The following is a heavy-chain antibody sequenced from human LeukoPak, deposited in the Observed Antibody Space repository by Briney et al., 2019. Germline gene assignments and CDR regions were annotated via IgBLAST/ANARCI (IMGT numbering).Heavy chain of an antibody. V-gene: IGHV4-4*09. Sequence: SETLSLTCTASGSISGYYWSWIRQPPGKGLEWIGYIYTSGSTNHNPSLESRVTISVDTSKNQFSLDLSSVTAADTAVYYCARQKCTSASCLTKNAFDIWGQGTMVTVSS. D-gene: IGHD2-2*01. CDR2: IYTSGST. CDR1: GSISGYY. J-gene: IGHJ3*02. CDR3: ARQKCTSASCLTKNAFDI.